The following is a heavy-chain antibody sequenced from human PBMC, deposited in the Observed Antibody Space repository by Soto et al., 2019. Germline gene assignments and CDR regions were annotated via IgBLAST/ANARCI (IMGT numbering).Heavy chain of an antibody. J-gene: IGHJ6*02. CDR2: TSYDGSNK. CDR1: GFTFSSYG. Sequence: PGGSQRLSCAAAGFTFSSYGMHWVRQAPGKGLEWVAVTSYDGSNKYYADSVKGRFTISRDNSKNTLYLQMNSLRAEDTAVYYCAKDWVLCEYGSSSGMDACGLGTTLTVSS. V-gene: IGHV3-30*18. CDR3: AKDWVLCEYGSSSGMDA. D-gene: IGHD3-10*02.